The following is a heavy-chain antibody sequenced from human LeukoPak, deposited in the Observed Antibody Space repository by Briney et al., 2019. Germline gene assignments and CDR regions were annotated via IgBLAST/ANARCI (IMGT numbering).Heavy chain of an antibody. V-gene: IGHV1-69*01. Sequence: GSSVKVSCKASGGTSSSYAISWVRQAPGQGLEWMGGIIPIFGTANYAQKFQGRVTITADESTSTAYMELSSLRSEDTAVYYCASDSLVPAGAYFDYWGQGTLVTVSS. D-gene: IGHD2-2*01. CDR1: GGTSSSYA. J-gene: IGHJ4*02. CDR2: IIPIFGTA. CDR3: ASDSLVPAGAYFDY.